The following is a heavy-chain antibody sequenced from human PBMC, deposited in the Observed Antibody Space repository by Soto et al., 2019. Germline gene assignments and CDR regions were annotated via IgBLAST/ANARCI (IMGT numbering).Heavy chain of an antibody. CDR3: ARGPKWEPTDSFDF. CDR1: GYTLTELS. V-gene: IGHV1-24*01. Sequence: ASVKVSCKVSGYTLTELSMHWVRQAPGTGLEWMGGFDPEDGETIYAQKFQGRVTMTEATSTDSAYMELSSLRAEDTAVYYCARGPKWEPTDSFDFWGQGTMVTVSS. J-gene: IGHJ3*01. D-gene: IGHD1-26*01. CDR2: FDPEDGET.